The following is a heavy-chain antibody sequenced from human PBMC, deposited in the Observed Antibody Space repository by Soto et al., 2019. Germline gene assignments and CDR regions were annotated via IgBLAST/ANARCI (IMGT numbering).Heavy chain of an antibody. D-gene: IGHD6-6*01. J-gene: IGHJ4*02. CDR1: GFTFNNYA. CDR2: ISGTGGST. CDR3: AKDRLGGNFDY. V-gene: IGHV3-23*01. Sequence: GSLRLSCAASGFTFNNYAMNWVRQAPGKGLEWVATISGTGGSTYYADSVKGRFTISRDNSKNTLYLHMNSLRVEDTALYYCAKDRLGGNFDYWGQGTQVTVSS.